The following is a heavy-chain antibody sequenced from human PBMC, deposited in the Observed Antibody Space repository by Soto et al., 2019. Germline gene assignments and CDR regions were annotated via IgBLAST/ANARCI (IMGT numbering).Heavy chain of an antibody. J-gene: IGHJ5*02. CDR3: AHRGYGDLPRDNWFDP. D-gene: IGHD4-17*01. Sequence: QITLKESGPTLVKPTQTLTLTCTFSGFSLSTGGVGVGWIRQPPGKALEWLALIYWNDDNRYSPSLKSRLTITKDTSKHQVVLTMTNMDPVDTATYYCAHRGYGDLPRDNWFDPWGQGTLVTVSS. CDR2: IYWNDDN. V-gene: IGHV2-5*01. CDR1: GFSLSTGGVG.